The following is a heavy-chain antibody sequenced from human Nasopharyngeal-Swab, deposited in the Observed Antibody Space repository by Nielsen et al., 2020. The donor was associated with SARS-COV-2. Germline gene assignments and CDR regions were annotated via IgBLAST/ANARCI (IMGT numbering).Heavy chain of an antibody. CDR3: ARDDYGDYGYFGH. J-gene: IGHJ4*02. CDR2: INPHSRGT. CDR1: GYTLTGYY. Sequence: ASVKVSCKASGYTLTGYYMHWVRQAPAHGLEWLVWINPHSRGTKYAQKFQGRGTMTSDTSINTSYMELRRLRSDDTAVYYCARDDYGDYGYFGHWGQGTLVTVSS. D-gene: IGHD4-17*01. V-gene: IGHV1-2*02.